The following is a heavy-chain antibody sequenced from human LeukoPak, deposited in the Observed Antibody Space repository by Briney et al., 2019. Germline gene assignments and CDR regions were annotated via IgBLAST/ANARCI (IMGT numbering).Heavy chain of an antibody. J-gene: IGHJ6*02. V-gene: IGHV1-69*02. CDR3: ARGDPGRYYYYGMDV. CDR1: GGTSSSYT. CDR2: IIPILGIA. Sequence: ASVKVSCKASGGTSSSYTISWVRQAPGQGLEWMGRIIPILGIANYAQKFQGRVTITADKSTSTAYMELSSLRSEDTAVYYCARGDPGRYYYYGMDVWGQGTTVTVSS.